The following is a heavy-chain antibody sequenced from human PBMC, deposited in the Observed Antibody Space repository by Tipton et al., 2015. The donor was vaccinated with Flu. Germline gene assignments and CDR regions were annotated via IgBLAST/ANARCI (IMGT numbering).Heavy chain of an antibody. CDR2: IYYSGST. J-gene: IGHJ4*02. CDR3: ARGDFGVVIRTLYYFDY. CDR1: GGSVSSGSYY. V-gene: IGHV4-61*01. D-gene: IGHD3-3*01. Sequence: TLSLTCTASGGSVSSGSYYWSWIRQPPGKGLEWIGYIYYSGSTNYNPSLKSRVTISVDTSKNQFSLKLSSVTAADTAVYYCARGDFGVVIRTLYYFDYWGQGTLVTVSS.